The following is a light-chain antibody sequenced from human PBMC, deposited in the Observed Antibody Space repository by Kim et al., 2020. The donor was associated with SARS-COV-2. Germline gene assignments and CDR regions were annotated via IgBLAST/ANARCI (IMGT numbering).Light chain of an antibody. J-gene: IGLJ2*01. CDR1: SSNIGAGYD. CDR3: QSYDSSLSGFVV. CDR2: GTS. V-gene: IGLV1-40*01. Sequence: VTLSCSGSSSNIGAGYDVHWYQQLPATAPKPLIYGTSNRPSGVPDRFSGSKSGTSASLAITGLQAEDDADYYCQSYDSSLSGFVVFGGGTQLTVL.